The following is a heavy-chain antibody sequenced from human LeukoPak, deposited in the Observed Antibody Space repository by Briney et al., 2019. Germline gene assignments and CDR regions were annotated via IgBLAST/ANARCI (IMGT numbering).Heavy chain of an antibody. CDR2: IYYSGST. CDR1: GYSISSGYY. V-gene: IGHV4-38-2*02. D-gene: IGHD5-24*01. CDR3: ARPGRRDGFWGFDY. J-gene: IGHJ4*02. Sequence: SETLSLTCTVSGYSISSGYYWGWIRQPPGKGLEWIGSIYYSGSTYYNPSLKSRVTISVDTSKNQFSLKLSSVTAADTAVYYCARPGRRDGFWGFDYWGQGTLVTVSS.